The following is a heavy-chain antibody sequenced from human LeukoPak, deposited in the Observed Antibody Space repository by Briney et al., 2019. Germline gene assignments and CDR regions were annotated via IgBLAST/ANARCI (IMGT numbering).Heavy chain of an antibody. J-gene: IGHJ4*02. CDR3: ARESHPTNIVVVTAILDY. CDR2: NFHSGST. V-gene: IGHV4-30-2*01. CDR1: GGSISSGTYS. Sequence: SQTLSLTCAVSGGSISSGTYSWSWIRLPPGKGLEWVGCNFHSGSTYYNPSLRSRVTISVDRSNNQFSLQLSSVTAADTAVYYCARESHPTNIVVVTAILDYWGQGTLVTVSS. D-gene: IGHD2-21*02.